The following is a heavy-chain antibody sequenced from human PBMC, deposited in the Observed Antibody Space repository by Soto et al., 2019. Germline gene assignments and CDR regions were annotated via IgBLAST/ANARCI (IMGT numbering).Heavy chain of an antibody. D-gene: IGHD2-21*01. Sequence: GGSLRLSCAASGFTFSSYEMNCVRQAPGKGLEWVSYISSSGSTIYYADSVKGRFTISRDNAKNSLYLQMNSLRAEDTAVYYCARDSTVIIFEYWGQGTMVTVSS. J-gene: IGHJ4*02. CDR3: ARDSTVIIFEY. CDR2: ISSSGSTI. V-gene: IGHV3-48*03. CDR1: GFTFSSYE.